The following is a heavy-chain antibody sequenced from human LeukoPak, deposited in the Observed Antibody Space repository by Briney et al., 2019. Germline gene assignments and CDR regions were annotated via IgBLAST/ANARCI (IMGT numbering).Heavy chain of an antibody. CDR1: GFTFSSYS. Sequence: GGSLRLSCAACGFTFSSYSMNWVRQAPGKGLEWVSSISSSSSYIYYADSVKGRFTISRDNAKNSLYLQMNSLRAEDTAVYYCARGLSGYSYGYNWGQGTLVTVSS. CDR3: ARGLSGYSYGYN. V-gene: IGHV3-21*01. CDR2: ISSSSSYI. J-gene: IGHJ4*02. D-gene: IGHD5-18*01.